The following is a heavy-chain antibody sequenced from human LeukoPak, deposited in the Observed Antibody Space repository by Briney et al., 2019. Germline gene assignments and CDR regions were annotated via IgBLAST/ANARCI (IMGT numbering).Heavy chain of an antibody. J-gene: IGHJ4*02. CDR2: ISYDGSNK. CDR1: GFTFSSYA. D-gene: IGHD4-17*01. Sequence: GGSLRLSCAASGFTFSSYAMHWVRQAPGKGLEWVAVISYDGSNKYYADSVKGRFTISRDNSKNTLYLQMNSLRAEDTAVYYCAKDPGYGDYSGGQGTLVTVSS. CDR3: AKDPGYGDYS. V-gene: IGHV3-30*04.